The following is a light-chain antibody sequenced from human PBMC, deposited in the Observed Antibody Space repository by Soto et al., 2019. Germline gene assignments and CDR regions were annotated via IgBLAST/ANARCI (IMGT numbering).Light chain of an antibody. CDR1: SSDVGGYNY. Sequence: QSALTQPPSASGSPGQSVTISCTGTSSDVGGYNYVSWYQQHPGKAPKLMIYEVSKRPSGVPDRFSGSKSGNTASLTVSGLQAEDEGDYYCNSYAGSNNYVVVGGGTKLTVL. V-gene: IGLV2-8*01. CDR3: NSYAGSNNYVV. CDR2: EVS. J-gene: IGLJ2*01.